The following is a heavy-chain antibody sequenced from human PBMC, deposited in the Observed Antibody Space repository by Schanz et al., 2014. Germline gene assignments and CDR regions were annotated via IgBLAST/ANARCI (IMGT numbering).Heavy chain of an antibody. CDR2: ISGSGRST. D-gene: IGHD5-12*01. J-gene: IGHJ4*02. Sequence: VQLVESGGGVVQPGTSLRLSCAASGFTFNSYVLTWVRQAPGKGLEWVSAISGSGRSTSYADSVKGRFTISRDNSKNTLYLQMNSLRAEDTAVYYCAKGLGGIYIPLENWGQGTLVTVSS. CDR3: AKGLGGIYIPLEN. CDR1: GFTFNSYV. V-gene: IGHV3-23*04.